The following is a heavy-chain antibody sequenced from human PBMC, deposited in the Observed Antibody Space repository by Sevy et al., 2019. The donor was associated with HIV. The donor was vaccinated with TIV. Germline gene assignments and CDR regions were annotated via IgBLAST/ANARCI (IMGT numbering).Heavy chain of an antibody. CDR3: VRAIAADASL. J-gene: IGHJ4*02. Sequence: GGSLRLSCAASGFTLNSYWMSWVRQAPGKGLEWVANIKQDDSVKYYVDSVKGRFTISRDNARNLVYLQMSSLTAEDTAFYYCVRAIAADASLWGQGTLVTVSS. V-gene: IGHV3-7*04. CDR2: IKQDDSVK. D-gene: IGHD6-13*01. CDR1: GFTLNSYW.